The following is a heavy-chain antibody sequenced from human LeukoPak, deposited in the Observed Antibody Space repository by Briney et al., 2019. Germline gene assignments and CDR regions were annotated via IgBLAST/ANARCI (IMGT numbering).Heavy chain of an antibody. CDR3: AKDGRLAARDDY. CDR1: GFTFDDYG. CDR2: ISYDGSNK. Sequence: GGSLRLSCAASGFTFDDYGMSWVRQAPGKGLEWVAVISYDGSNKYYADSVKGRFTISRDNSKNTLYLQMNSLRAEDTAVYYCAKDGRLAARDDYWGQGTLVTVSS. V-gene: IGHV3-30*18. J-gene: IGHJ4*02. D-gene: IGHD6-6*01.